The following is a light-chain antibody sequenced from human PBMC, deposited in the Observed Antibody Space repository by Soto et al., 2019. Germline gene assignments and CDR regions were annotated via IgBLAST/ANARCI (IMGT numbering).Light chain of an antibody. CDR2: EVS. CDR1: SSDVGSYNL. V-gene: IGLV2-23*02. Sequence: QSVLTQPATVSESPGQSITISCTGTSSDVGSYNLVSWYQQHPGKAPKLMIYEVSKRPSGVSNRFSGSKSGNTASLTISGLQAEDEADYYCCSYAGNYVFGTGTKVTVL. CDR3: CSYAGNYV. J-gene: IGLJ1*01.